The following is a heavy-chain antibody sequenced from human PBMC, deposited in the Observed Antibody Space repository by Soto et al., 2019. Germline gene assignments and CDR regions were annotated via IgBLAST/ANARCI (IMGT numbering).Heavy chain of an antibody. D-gene: IGHD2-15*01. CDR2: IKSRSDGGTT. V-gene: IGHV3-15*07. CDR3: TTSPNSMVAGGTPPDY. CDR1: GFTFSKAW. J-gene: IGHJ4*01. Sequence: GGSLRLSCAASGFTFSKAWMNWVRQAPGKGLEWVGRIKSRSDGGTTHYAAPVRGRFSISRDDSKTTLYLEMNSLSSDDTAVYFCTTSPNSMVAGGTPPDYWGHGTLVTVSS.